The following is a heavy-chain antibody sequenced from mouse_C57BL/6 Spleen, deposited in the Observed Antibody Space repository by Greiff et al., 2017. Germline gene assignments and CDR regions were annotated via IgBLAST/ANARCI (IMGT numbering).Heavy chain of an antibody. D-gene: IGHD1-1*01. CDR2: IDPSDSYT. V-gene: IGHV1-59*01. CDR3: ARPLYGSSYGY. Sequence: QVQLQQPGAELVRPGTSVKLSCKASGYTFTSYWMHWVKQRPGQGLEWIGVIDPSDSYTNYNQKFKGKATLTVDTSSSTAYMQLSSLTSEDSAVYYCARPLYGSSYGYWGQGTTLTVSS. CDR1: GYTFTSYW. J-gene: IGHJ2*01.